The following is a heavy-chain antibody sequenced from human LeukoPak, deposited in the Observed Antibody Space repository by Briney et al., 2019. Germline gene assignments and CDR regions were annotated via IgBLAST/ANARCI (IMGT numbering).Heavy chain of an antibody. CDR1: GGSISSSNYY. Sequence: SETLSLTCTVSGGSISSSNYYWGWSRQPPGKGLEWIGSIYYSGSTYYNPSLKSRVTISVDTSKNQLSLKLSSVTAADTAVYYCARMFGELPYYFDYWGQGTLVTVSS. D-gene: IGHD3-10*02. J-gene: IGHJ4*02. V-gene: IGHV4-39*01. CDR3: ARMFGELPYYFDY. CDR2: IYYSGST.